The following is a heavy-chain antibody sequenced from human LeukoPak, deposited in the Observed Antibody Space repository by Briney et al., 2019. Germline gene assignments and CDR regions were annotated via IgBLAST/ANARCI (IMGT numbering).Heavy chain of an antibody. CDR2: ISWNSGSI. V-gene: IGHV3-9*01. CDR3: TKSPVAGPYYFDY. Sequence: PGRSLIPSCAASGFTFDDYAMHWVRQAPGKGLEWVSGISWNSGSIGYADSVKGRFTISRDNAKNSLYLQMNSLRAEDTALYYCTKSPVAGPYYFDYWGQGTLVTVSS. J-gene: IGHJ4*02. CDR1: GFTFDDYA. D-gene: IGHD6-19*01.